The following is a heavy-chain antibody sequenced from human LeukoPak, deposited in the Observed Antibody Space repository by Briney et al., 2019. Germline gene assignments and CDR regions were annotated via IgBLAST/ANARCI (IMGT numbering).Heavy chain of an antibody. CDR3: ARAFPYYYDSSGYYVPYDAFDI. Sequence: SGGSLRLSCAASGFTFSDYYMSWIRQAPGKGLEWVSYISSSGSTIYYADSVKGRFTISRDNAKNSLYLQMNSLRAEDTAVYYCARAFPYYYDSSGYYVPYDAFDIWGQGTMATVSS. V-gene: IGHV3-11*04. D-gene: IGHD3-22*01. J-gene: IGHJ3*02. CDR2: ISSSGSTI. CDR1: GFTFSDYY.